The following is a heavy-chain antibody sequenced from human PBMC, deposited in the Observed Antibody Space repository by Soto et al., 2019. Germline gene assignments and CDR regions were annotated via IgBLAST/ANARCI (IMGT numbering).Heavy chain of an antibody. CDR3: AREYGGSYIKFAY. CDR2: IYYSGST. CDR1: GGSVSSGSYY. V-gene: IGHV4-61*01. D-gene: IGHD6-6*01. J-gene: IGHJ4*02. Sequence: PSETLSLTCPVSGGSVSSGSYYWSWLRQPPGKGLEWIGYIYYSGSTNYNPSLKSRVTISVDTSKNQFSLRLSSVTAAATAAYYCAREYGGSYIKFAYWGKGTLVTVS.